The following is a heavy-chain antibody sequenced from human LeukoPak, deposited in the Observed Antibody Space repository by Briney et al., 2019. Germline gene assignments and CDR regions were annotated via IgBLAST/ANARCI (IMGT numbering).Heavy chain of an antibody. CDR2: ISISRSYI. V-gene: IGHV3-21*01. CDR3: ARDKENYCSSTSCYKEFDY. Sequence: GGALRLSCVPSVFTFSSYIMNWVRQAPGKGLEWVSSISISRSYIYYADSLKDRFTISRDNAKNSLYLKMNSLRAEDTAVYYCARDKENYCSSTSCYKEFDYWGQGTLVTASS. J-gene: IGHJ4*02. D-gene: IGHD2-2*02. CDR1: VFTFSSYI.